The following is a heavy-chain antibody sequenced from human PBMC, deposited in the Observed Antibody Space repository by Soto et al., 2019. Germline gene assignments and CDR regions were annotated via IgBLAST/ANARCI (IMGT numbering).Heavy chain of an antibody. J-gene: IGHJ3*02. CDR1: GGSISSGGYS. CDR3: AREDMTTVTSGSFDI. D-gene: IGHD4-17*01. CDR2: IYHSGST. V-gene: IGHV4-30-2*01. Sequence: SETLSLTCAVSGGSISSGGYSGSWIRQPPGKGLEWIGYIYHSGSTYYNPSLKSRVTISVDRSKNQFSLKLSSVTAADTAVYYCAREDMTTVTSGSFDIWGQGTMVTVSS.